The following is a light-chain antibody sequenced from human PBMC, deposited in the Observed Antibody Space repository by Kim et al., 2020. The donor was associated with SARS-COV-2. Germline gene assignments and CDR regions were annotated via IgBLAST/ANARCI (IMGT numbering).Light chain of an antibody. CDR1: QSADSK. CDR3: QQYNYWPYT. CDR2: DTS. V-gene: IGKV3-15*01. J-gene: IGKJ2*01. Sequence: SVAPGERTTLSGRASQSADSKLAWYQQTPGRAPRLLIYDTSTRATGIPARFSGSGSGTEFTLTISSLRSEDFAVYYCQQYNYWPYTFGQGTKLEI.